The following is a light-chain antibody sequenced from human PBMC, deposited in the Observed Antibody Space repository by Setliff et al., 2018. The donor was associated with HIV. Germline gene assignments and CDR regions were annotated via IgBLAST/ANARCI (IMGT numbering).Light chain of an antibody. J-gene: IGLJ1*01. CDR3: SSYTRSATYV. V-gene: IGLV2-14*01. CDR1: SNDVGAFNY. Sequence: QSALTQPASVSGSPGQSITISCTGTSNDVGAFNYVSWYQQHPGKAPKLIIYEVNSRPSGVSNRFSGSKSDNTASLTISGLQAEDEADYYCSSYTRSATYVLGTGTKVTVL. CDR2: EVN.